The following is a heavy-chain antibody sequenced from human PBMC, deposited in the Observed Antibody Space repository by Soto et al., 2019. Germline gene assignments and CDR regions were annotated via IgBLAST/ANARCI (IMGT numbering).Heavy chain of an antibody. CDR2: IYYSGST. CDR1: GGSISSGGYY. CDR3: AREEGGGYDHRWFDP. Sequence: QVQLQESGPGLVKPSQTLSLTCTVSGGSISSGGYYWSWIRQHPGKGLEWIGYIYYSGSTFYNPSLKRRVTLAVDTCKNQFSLKLSSVTAADTAVYYCAREEGGGYDHRWFDPWGQGTLVTVSS. V-gene: IGHV4-31*03. D-gene: IGHD5-12*01. J-gene: IGHJ5*02.